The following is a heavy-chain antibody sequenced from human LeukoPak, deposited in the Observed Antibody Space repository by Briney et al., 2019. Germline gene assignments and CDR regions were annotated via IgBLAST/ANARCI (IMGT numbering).Heavy chain of an antibody. D-gene: IGHD3-22*01. CDR3: AKEIAYYYDSSGPTALDV. CDR2: IKQDGSEK. CDR1: GFTFSSYW. V-gene: IGHV3-7*03. J-gene: IGHJ6*02. Sequence: GGSLRLSCAASGFTFSSYWMSWVRQAPGKGLEWVANIKQDGSEKYYVDSVKGRFTISRDNAKNSLYLQMNSLRAEDTALYYCAKEIAYYYDSSGPTALDVWGQGTTVTVSS.